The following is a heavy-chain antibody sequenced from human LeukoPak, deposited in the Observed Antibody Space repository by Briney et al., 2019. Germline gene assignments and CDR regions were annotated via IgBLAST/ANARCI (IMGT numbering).Heavy chain of an antibody. J-gene: IGHJ4*02. V-gene: IGHV4-61*02. CDR2: IYTSGNT. Sequence: SETLSLTCTVSGGSISSGSYYWSWVRQPAGKGLEWIGRIYTSGNTNYNPSLKSRVTISVDTSKNQFSLKLSSVTAADTAVYYCARVGREMDMRYFDYWGQGTLVTVSS. CDR1: GGSISSGSYY. CDR3: ARVGREMDMRYFDY. D-gene: IGHD5-24*01.